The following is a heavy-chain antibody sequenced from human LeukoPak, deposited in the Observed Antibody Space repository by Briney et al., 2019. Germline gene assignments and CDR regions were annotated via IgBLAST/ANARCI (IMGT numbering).Heavy chain of an antibody. CDR1: GYTFTNYA. D-gene: IGHD3-22*01. CDR3: AVLSYDSSSYYYPFDY. Sequence: GASVKVSCTASGYTFTNYAMNWVRQAPGQGLEWMGWMNTNTGNPTYAQGFTRRFVFSLDTSVSTAYLQISSLKTEDTAVYYCAVLSYDSSSYYYPFDYWGQGTLVTVSS. J-gene: IGHJ4*02. V-gene: IGHV7-4-1*02. CDR2: MNTNTGNP.